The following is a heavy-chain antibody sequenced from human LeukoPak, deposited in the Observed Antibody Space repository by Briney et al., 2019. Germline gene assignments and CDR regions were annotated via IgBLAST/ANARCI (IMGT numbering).Heavy chain of an antibody. CDR1: GGSISSYY. CDR3: ARTVPGIAAAECAFDI. D-gene: IGHD6-13*01. Sequence: PSETLSLTCTVSGGSISSYYWSWIRQPPGKGLKWIGYIYYSGSTNYNPSLKSRVTISVDTSKNQFSLKLSSVTAADTAVYYCARTVPGIAAAECAFDIWGQGTMVTVSS. V-gene: IGHV4-59*01. J-gene: IGHJ3*02. CDR2: IYYSGST.